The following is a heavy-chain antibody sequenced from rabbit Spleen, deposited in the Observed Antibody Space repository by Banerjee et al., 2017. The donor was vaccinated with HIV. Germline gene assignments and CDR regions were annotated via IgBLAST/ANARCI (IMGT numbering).Heavy chain of an antibody. CDR1: GFSFSDNYY. V-gene: IGHV1S40*01. CDR3: ARDLHDAVGP. J-gene: IGHJ2*01. CDR2: ILTGSSGST. Sequence: QSLEESGGDLVKPGASLTLTCTASGFSFSDNYYVSWVRQAPGKGLEWIGCILTGSSGSTWYASWAKGRFTISKTSSTTVTLQMASLTAADTAAYFCARDLHDAVGPWGPGTLVTVS.